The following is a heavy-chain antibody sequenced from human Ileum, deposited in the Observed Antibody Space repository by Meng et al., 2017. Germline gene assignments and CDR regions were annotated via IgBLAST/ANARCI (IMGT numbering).Heavy chain of an antibody. D-gene: IGHD2-15*01. V-gene: IGHV7-4-1*02. J-gene: IGHJ4*02. CDR2: LNTNTGNP. CDR3: ARVVGYCSVGSCHSAY. Sequence: GELVQSGFELKEPGALVKVSCKASGYSFTSYAINWLRQAPGQGLEWMGWLNTNTGNPTYAQDFTGRFVFSLDTSVSTAYLQISSLESEDTAVYFCARVVGYCSVGSCHSAYWGQGTLVTVSS. CDR1: GYSFTSYA.